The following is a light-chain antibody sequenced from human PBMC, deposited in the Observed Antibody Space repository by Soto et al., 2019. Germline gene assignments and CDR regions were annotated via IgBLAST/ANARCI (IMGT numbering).Light chain of an antibody. Sequence: ESGLTQSPCTLSLSPGERATLSCRASQSVSSTYLAWYQQKPGQAPRLLIYGASSRATGIPDRFSASGSGTDFALTISRLEPGDFAVYYCQQYGRSPPNTFGGGTKVDIK. CDR1: QSVSSTY. CDR2: GAS. J-gene: IGKJ4*01. V-gene: IGKV3-20*01. CDR3: QQYGRSPPNT.